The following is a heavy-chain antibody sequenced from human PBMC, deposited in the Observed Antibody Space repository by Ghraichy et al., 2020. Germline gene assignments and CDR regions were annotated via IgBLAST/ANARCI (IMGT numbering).Heavy chain of an antibody. D-gene: IGHD3-22*01. CDR1: GDSVSSNSAA. J-gene: IGHJ6*02. CDR2: TYYRSKWYN. Sequence: SETLSLTCAISGDSVSSNSAAWNWIRQSPSRGLEWLGRTYYRSKWYNDYAVSVKSRITINPDTSKNQFSLQLNSVTPEDTAVYYCARENSSGYYYVGYYYYGMDVWGQGTTVTVSS. CDR3: ARENSSGYYYVGYYYYGMDV. V-gene: IGHV6-1*01.